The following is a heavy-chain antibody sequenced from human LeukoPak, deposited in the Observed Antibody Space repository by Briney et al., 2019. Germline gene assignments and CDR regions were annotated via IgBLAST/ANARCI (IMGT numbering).Heavy chain of an antibody. Sequence: ASVKVSCKASGYTFTGYYMHWMRQAPGQGLEWMGWINPNSGGTNYAQKFQGRVTMTRDTSISTACMELSGLRSDDTAVYYCARDRCSSTSCSSSDYWGQGTLVTVSS. V-gene: IGHV1-2*02. CDR1: GYTFTGYY. D-gene: IGHD2-2*01. CDR2: INPNSGGT. CDR3: ARDRCSSTSCSSSDY. J-gene: IGHJ4*02.